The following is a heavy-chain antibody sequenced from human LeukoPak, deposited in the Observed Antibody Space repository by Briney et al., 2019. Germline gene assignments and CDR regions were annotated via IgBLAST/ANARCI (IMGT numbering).Heavy chain of an antibody. CDR1: GYTFTGYY. D-gene: IGHD5-18*01. J-gene: IGHJ3*02. CDR3: AREGYSYASVTNAFDI. V-gene: IGHV1-2*02. Sequence: ASVNVSCKASGYTFTGYYMHWVRQAPGQGLEWMGWINPNSGGTNYAQKFQGRVTMTRDTSISTAYMELSRLRSDDTAVYYCAREGYSYASVTNAFDIWGQGTMVTVSS. CDR2: INPNSGGT.